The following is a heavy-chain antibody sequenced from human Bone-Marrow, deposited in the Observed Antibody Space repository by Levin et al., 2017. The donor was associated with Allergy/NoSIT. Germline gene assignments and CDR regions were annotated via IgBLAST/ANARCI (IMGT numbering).Heavy chain of an antibody. Sequence: PSETLSLTCIVSGDSISSNSYYWGWIRQPPGKGLEWIGSIDYSGATYYNPSLKSRVTISVDTSKNQFSLKLTSVTAADTAVYYCARDSNYGVLGTFDFWGQGTMLTVSS. CDR2: IDYSGAT. CDR1: GDSISSNSYY. V-gene: IGHV4-39*07. J-gene: IGHJ3*01. D-gene: IGHD3-10*01. CDR3: ARDSNYGVLGTFDF.